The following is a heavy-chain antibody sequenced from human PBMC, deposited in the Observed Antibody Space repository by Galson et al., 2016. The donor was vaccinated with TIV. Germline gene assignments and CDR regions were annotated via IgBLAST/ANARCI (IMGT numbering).Heavy chain of an antibody. J-gene: IGHJ5*02. CDR2: IEGDGRDK. V-gene: IGHV3-7*01. CDR1: GFSFSSLS. Sequence: SLRLSCAASGFSFSSLSMHWVRQAPGKGLEWVASIEGDGRDKDYVDSVKGRFTIARDNAKNSLYLHMNSLRPEATAVYYCAIVHWEVIVVPAATPNNCFDPWGQGTLVIVSS. CDR3: AIVHWEVIVVPAATPNNCFDP. D-gene: IGHD3-22*01.